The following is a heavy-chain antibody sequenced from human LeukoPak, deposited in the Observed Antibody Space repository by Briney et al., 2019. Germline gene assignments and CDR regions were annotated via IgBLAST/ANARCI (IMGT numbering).Heavy chain of an antibody. CDR3: ARSGIGATEIDY. Sequence: GGSLRLSCAASGFTFSSYSMNWVRQASGKGLEWVSSISSSSSYIYYADSVKGRFTISRDNAKNSLYLQMNSLRAEDTAVYYCARSGIGATEIDYWGQGTLVTVSS. CDR1: GFTFSSYS. J-gene: IGHJ4*02. V-gene: IGHV3-21*06. CDR2: ISSSSSYI. D-gene: IGHD6-13*01.